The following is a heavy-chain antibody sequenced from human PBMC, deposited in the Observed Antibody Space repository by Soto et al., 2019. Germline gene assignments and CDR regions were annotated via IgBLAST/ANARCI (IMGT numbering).Heavy chain of an antibody. D-gene: IGHD6-13*01. CDR1: GGSISSYY. V-gene: IGHV4-59*01. CDR3: ARSVAAADFDY. Sequence: QVQLQESGPGLVKPSETLSLTCTVSGGSISSYYWSWIRQPPGKGLEWIGYIYYSGSTNYNPSLKSRVTISVETSKNQFSLKLSSVTAADTAVYYCARSVAAADFDYWGQGTLVTVSS. J-gene: IGHJ4*02. CDR2: IYYSGST.